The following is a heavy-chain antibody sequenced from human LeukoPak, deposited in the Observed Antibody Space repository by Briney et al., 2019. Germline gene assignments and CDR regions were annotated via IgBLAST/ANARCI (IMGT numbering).Heavy chain of an antibody. J-gene: IGHJ4*02. D-gene: IGHD1-26*01. Sequence: PSETLSLTCTVSGGSISRIIDYWGWIRQPPGKGLEWIGSIYYSGGTFYTPSLKSRVTISVDTSKNQFSLKLSSVTAADTAIYYCARNESILGTTGLNDFFDDWGLGTLVTVSS. V-gene: IGHV4-39*01. CDR2: IYYSGGT. CDR1: GGSISRIIDY. CDR3: ARNESILGTTGLNDFFDD.